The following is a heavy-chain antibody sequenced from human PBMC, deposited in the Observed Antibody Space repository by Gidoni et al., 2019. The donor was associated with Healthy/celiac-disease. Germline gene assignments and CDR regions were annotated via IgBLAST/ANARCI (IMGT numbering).Heavy chain of an antibody. J-gene: IGHJ3*02. CDR1: GFTFSRYA. CDR3: ARDQGYGSGSYDAFDI. CDR2: ISYDGSNK. V-gene: IGHV3-30-3*01. D-gene: IGHD3-10*01. Sequence: QVQLVESGGGVVQPGRSLRLSCAASGFTFSRYAMHWVRQAPGKGLGWVAVISYDGSNKYYADSVKGRFTISRDNSKNTLYLQMNSLRAEDTAVYYCARDQGYGSGSYDAFDIWGQGTMVTVSS.